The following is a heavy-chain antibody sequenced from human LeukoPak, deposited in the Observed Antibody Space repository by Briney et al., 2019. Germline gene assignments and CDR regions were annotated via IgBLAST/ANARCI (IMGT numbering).Heavy chain of an antibody. D-gene: IGHD2-21*02. V-gene: IGHV3-30*04. CDR2: ISYDGSNK. J-gene: IGHJ4*02. CDR3: ARDRGHVVVTAIQASYFDY. Sequence: GGSLRLSCAASGFTFSSYAMHWVRQALGKRLEWVAVISYDGSNKYYADSVKGRFTISRDNSKNTLYLQMNSLRAEDTAVYYCARDRGHVVVTAIQASYFDYWGQGTLVTVSS. CDR1: GFTFSSYA.